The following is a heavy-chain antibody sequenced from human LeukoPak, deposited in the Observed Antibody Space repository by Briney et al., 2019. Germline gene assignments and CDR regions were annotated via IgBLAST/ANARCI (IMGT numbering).Heavy chain of an antibody. V-gene: IGHV3-23*01. CDR3: ARVTVRGVTSFDY. CDR1: GFTFSSYA. CDR2: ISGSGGST. D-gene: IGHD3-10*01. Sequence: GGSLRLSCAASGFTFSSYAMSWVRQAPGKGLEWVSAISGSGGSTYYADSVKGRFTISRDNSKNTLYLQMNSLRAEDTAVYYCARVTVRGVTSFDYWGQGTLVTVSS. J-gene: IGHJ4*02.